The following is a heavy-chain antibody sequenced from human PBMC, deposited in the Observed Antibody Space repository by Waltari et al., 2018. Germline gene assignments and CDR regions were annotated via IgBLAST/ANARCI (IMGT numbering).Heavy chain of an antibody. CDR1: GGSMSDNY. CDR2: VFTRGRT. D-gene: IGHD1-1*01. Sequence: QVQLQESGPGLVKPSETLTLTCTVSGGSMSDNYWNWIRQPAGKGLEWIGRVFTRGRTHYNPSLQSRVTMSADTSKNQFSLRLTSVTAADTAVYFCARAQERRDALDFWSQGTLVTVSS. CDR3: ARAQERRDALDF. J-gene: IGHJ3*01. V-gene: IGHV4-4*07.